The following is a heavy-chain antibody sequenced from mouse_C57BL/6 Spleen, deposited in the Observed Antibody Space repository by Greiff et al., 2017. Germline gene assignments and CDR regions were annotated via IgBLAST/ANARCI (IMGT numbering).Heavy chain of an antibody. D-gene: IGHD3-2*02. CDR1: GFNIKDYY. V-gene: IGHV14-2*01. CDR3: ATEGQLMSPYYIDY. CDR2: IDPEDGET. J-gene: IGHJ2*01. Sequence: EVQLQQSGAELVKPGASVKLSCKASGFNIKDYYMHWVKQRTEQGLEWIGRIDPEDGETKYAPKFQGKATLTADTSSNTAYLQLSSLTSEDAAVYYCATEGQLMSPYYIDYWGQGTTLTVSS.